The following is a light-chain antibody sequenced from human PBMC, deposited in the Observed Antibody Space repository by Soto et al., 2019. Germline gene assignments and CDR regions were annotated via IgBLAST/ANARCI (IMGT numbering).Light chain of an antibody. Sequence: DFPMTQSPSSLSASVGDRVNITCRASQSITRYLNWYQQKPGKALNLLIYATSNLQTGVPLRFSGSGFGTDFTLTINNLQPEDFATYYCQQSYSVPRTFGGGTKVEI. CDR1: QSITRY. CDR3: QQSYSVPRT. CDR2: ATS. V-gene: IGKV1-39*01. J-gene: IGKJ4*01.